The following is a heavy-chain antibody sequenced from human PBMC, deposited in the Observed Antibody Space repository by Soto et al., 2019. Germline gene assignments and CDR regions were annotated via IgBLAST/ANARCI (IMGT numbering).Heavy chain of an antibody. V-gene: IGHV3-21*01. Sequence: GGSLRLSCTVSGFAFNNYGINWVRQAPGKGLEWVSSISKSDYTYYSDSVKGRFAISRDNAKSSVSLQMNTLRVEDTAVYYCAREDSIIIPAVSDFWGQGTMVTVYS. D-gene: IGHD2-2*01. CDR2: ISKSDYT. CDR3: AREDSIIIPAVSDF. J-gene: IGHJ4*02. CDR1: GFAFNNYG.